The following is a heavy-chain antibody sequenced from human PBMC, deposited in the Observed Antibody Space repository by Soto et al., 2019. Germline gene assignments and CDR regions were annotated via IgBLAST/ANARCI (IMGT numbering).Heavy chain of an antibody. Sequence: PGGSRRLACAASGFTCSGHWMSWVRQAPGKGLEWLASINQDGGENSSLGSVKGRFTISRDNAKNSLYLEMNSLRAEDTGVYYCARITQFRSFDYWGQGTLVTVSS. CDR2: INQDGGEN. J-gene: IGHJ4*02. CDR1: GFTCSGHW. V-gene: IGHV3-7*01. CDR3: ARITQFRSFDY.